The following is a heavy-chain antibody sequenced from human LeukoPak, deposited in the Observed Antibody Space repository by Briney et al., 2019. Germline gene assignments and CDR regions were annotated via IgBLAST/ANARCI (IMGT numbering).Heavy chain of an antibody. Sequence: PSETLSLTCTVSGGSISSYYWSWIRQLAGKGLEWIGRIYTSGSTNYNPSLKSRVTISLGTSKIQFSLRLSSVTAADTAVYYCARVPQVATIRRYFDYWGQGTLVTVSS. CDR3: ARVPQVATIRRYFDY. CDR2: IYTSGST. V-gene: IGHV4-4*07. CDR1: GGSISSYY. J-gene: IGHJ4*02. D-gene: IGHD5-12*01.